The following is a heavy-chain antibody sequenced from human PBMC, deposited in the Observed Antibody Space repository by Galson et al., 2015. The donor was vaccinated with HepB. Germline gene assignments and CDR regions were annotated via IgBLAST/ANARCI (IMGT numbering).Heavy chain of an antibody. CDR3: ARRAAYYYGSGSWYYFDY. Sequence: ETLSLTCTVSGGSISSSRYYWGWIRQPPGKGLEWIGSIYYSGSTYYNPSLKSRVTISVDTSKNQFFLRLSSVTAADTAVYYCARRAAYYYGSGSWYYFDYWGQGTLVTVSS. CDR1: GGSISSSRYY. D-gene: IGHD3-10*01. V-gene: IGHV4-39*01. J-gene: IGHJ4*02. CDR2: IYYSGST.